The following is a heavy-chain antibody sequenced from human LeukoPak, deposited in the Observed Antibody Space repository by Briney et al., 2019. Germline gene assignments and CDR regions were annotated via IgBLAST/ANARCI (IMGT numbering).Heavy chain of an antibody. V-gene: IGHV4-34*01. CDR1: GGSFSGYY. D-gene: IGHD1-26*01. CDR2: INHSGST. CDR3: ARETLVGATIHY. Sequence: SETLSLTCAVYGGSFSGYYWSWIRQPPGKGLEWIGEINHSGSTNYNPSLKSRVTMSVDTSKNQFSLKLSSVTAADTAVYYCARETLVGATIHYWGQGTLVTVSS. J-gene: IGHJ4*02.